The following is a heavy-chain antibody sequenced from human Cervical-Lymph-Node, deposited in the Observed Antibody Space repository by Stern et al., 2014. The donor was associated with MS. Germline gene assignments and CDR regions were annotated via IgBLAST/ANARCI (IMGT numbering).Heavy chain of an antibody. Sequence: QLVQSGAEVKKPGSSVKVSCKASGGTFSSYAISWVRQAPGQGLEWMGGIIPIFGTANYAQKFQGRVTITADESTSTAYMELSSLRSEDTAVYYCARRYDILTGAQIAGNYYYYGMDVWGQGTTVTVSS. CDR3: ARRYDILTGAQIAGNYYYYGMDV. D-gene: IGHD3-9*01. V-gene: IGHV1-69*01. CDR2: IIPIFGTA. CDR1: GGTFSSYA. J-gene: IGHJ6*02.